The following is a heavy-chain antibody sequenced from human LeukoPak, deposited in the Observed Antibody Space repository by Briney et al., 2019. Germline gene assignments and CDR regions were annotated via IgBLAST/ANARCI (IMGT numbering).Heavy chain of an antibody. CDR3: TRDLRGACSGNSCPSGDY. CDR1: GGTFSSFV. D-gene: IGHD2-15*01. Sequence: ASVTVSCKASGGTFSSFVIGWVRQAPGQGLEWMGGIIPVFGTRHYAQKFQGRVTITADESTSTAYMEVSSLRSEDTAVYYCTRDLRGACSGNSCPSGDYWGQGTLVTVSS. CDR2: IIPVFGTR. V-gene: IGHV1-69*13. J-gene: IGHJ4*02.